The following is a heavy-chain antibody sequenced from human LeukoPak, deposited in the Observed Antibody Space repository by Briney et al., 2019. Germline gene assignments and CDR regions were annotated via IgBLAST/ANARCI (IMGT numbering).Heavy chain of an antibody. CDR3: AKETVTTSYYYYYMDV. V-gene: IGHV3-7*03. CDR1: GFTFSSYW. D-gene: IGHD4-11*01. J-gene: IGHJ6*03. Sequence: GGSLRLSCAASGFTFSSYWMSWVRQAPGMGLEWVANIKQDGSEKYYVDSVKGRFTISRDNAKNSLYLQMNSLRAEDTAVYYCAKETVTTSYYYYYMDVWGKGTTVTVSS. CDR2: IKQDGSEK.